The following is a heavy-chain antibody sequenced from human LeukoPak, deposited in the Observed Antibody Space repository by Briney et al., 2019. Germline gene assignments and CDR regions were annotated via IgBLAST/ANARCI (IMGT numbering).Heavy chain of an antibody. V-gene: IGHV1-69*13. Sequence: ASVKVSCKVSGYTLTELSMHWVRQAPGQGLEWMGGIIPIFGTANYAQKFQGRVTITADESTSTAYMELSSLRSEDTAVYYCARVGYIVGATANYYYMDVWGKGTTVTVSS. D-gene: IGHD1-26*01. J-gene: IGHJ6*03. CDR2: IIPIFGTA. CDR3: ARVGYIVGATANYYYMDV. CDR1: GYTLTELS.